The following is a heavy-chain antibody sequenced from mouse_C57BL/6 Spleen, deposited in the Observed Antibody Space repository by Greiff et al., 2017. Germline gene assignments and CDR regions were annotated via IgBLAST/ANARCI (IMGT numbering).Heavy chain of an antibody. J-gene: IGHJ1*03. Sequence: QVQLQQSGAELVRPGTSVKVSCKASGYAFTNYLIEWVKQRPGQGLEWIGVINPGSGGTNYNEKFKGKATLTADKSSSTAYMQLSSLTSEDSAVYFCERGYYDGSSYWDFDVWGTGTTVTVSS. CDR2: INPGSGGT. D-gene: IGHD1-1*01. V-gene: IGHV1-54*01. CDR1: GYAFTNYL. CDR3: ERGYYDGSSYWDFDV.